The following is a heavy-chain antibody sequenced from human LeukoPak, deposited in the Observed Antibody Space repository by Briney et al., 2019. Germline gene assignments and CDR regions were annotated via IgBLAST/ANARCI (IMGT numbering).Heavy chain of an antibody. CDR3: ARVTGAYYYDSSGYHGLDP. V-gene: IGHV4-34*01. CDR2: INHSGST. D-gene: IGHD3-22*01. Sequence: SETLSLTCAVYGGSFSGYYWSWIRQPPGKGLEWIGEINHSGSTNYNPSLKSRVTTSVDTSKNQFSLKLSSVTAADTAVYYCARVTGAYYYDSSGYHGLDPWGQGTLVTVSS. CDR1: GGSFSGYY. J-gene: IGHJ5*02.